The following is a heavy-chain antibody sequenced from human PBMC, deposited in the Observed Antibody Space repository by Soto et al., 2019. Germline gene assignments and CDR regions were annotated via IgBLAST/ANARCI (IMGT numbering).Heavy chain of an antibody. CDR2: IIPILGIA. Sequence: ASVKVSCKASGGTFSSYTISWVRQAPGQGLEWMGRIIPILGIANYAQKFQGRVTITADKSTSTDYMELSSLRSEDTAVYYCARDRDIVVVPAALNWFDPWGQGTLVTVSS. V-gene: IGHV1-69*04. CDR3: ARDRDIVVVPAALNWFDP. CDR1: GGTFSSYT. D-gene: IGHD2-2*01. J-gene: IGHJ5*02.